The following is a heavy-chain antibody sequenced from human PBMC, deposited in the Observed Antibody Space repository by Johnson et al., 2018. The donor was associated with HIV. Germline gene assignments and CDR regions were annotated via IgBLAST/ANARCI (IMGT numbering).Heavy chain of an antibody. CDR2: IKEDGSEK. D-gene: IGHD2-8*01. J-gene: IGHJ3*02. V-gene: IGHV3-7*01. CDR3: AKWDAFDI. Sequence: IKEDGSEKYYVDSVNGRFTISRDNAKNSLYLQMNSLRAEDTAVYYCAKWDAFDIWGQGTMVTVSS.